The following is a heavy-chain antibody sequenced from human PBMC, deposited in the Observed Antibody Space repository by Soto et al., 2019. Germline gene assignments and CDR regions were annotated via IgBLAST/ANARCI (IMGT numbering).Heavy chain of an antibody. CDR1: GFTFSSYG. CDR2: ISYDGSNK. J-gene: IGHJ3*02. CDR3: AKDRTAVAGRDAFDI. Sequence: GGSLRLSCAASGFTFSSYGMHWVRQAPGKGLEWVAVISYDGSNKYYADSVKGRFTISRDNSKNTLYLQMNSLRAEDTAVYYCAKDRTAVAGRDAFDIWGQGTMVTVSS. V-gene: IGHV3-30*18. D-gene: IGHD6-19*01.